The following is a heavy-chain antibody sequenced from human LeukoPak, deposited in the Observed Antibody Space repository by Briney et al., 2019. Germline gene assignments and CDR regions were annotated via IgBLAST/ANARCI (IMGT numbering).Heavy chain of an antibody. Sequence: GASVKVSCKASGYTFTSYYMHWVRQAPGQGLEWMGWINPNTGGTNYAQKFQGRVTMTGDTSISTAYMELSRLKSDDTAVYYCARDQSNLYDYWGQGTLVTVSS. CDR2: INPNTGGT. J-gene: IGHJ4*02. V-gene: IGHV1-2*02. CDR3: ARDQSNLYDY. CDR1: GYTFTSYY.